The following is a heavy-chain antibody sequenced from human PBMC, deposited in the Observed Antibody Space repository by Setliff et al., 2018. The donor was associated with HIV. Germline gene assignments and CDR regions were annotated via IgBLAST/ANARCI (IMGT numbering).Heavy chain of an antibody. Sequence: ASETLSLTCTVSGDSISSGSYYWSWFRQPAGKELEWIGLIYISGSTIYNPSLKSRVTITINTSKRQFSLNLSSVTAADSAMYYCARESGIVGAQGFDYWSQGTLVTVSS. CDR3: ARESGIVGAQGFDY. D-gene: IGHD1-26*01. CDR2: IYISGST. CDR1: GDSISSGSYY. J-gene: IGHJ4*02. V-gene: IGHV4-61*02.